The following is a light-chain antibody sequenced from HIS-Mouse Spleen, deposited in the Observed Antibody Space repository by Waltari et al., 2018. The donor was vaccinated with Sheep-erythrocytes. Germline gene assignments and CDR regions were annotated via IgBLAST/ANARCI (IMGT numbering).Light chain of an antibody. CDR1: SSDVAGYNY. Sequence: QSALTQPRSVSGSPGQSVTISCTGTSSDVAGYNYFYWYQQHPGKAPKLMIYDVSKRPSGVPDRFSGSKSGNTASLTISGLQAEDEADYYCCSYAGSYNHVFATGTKVTVL. CDR2: DVS. J-gene: IGLJ1*01. CDR3: CSYAGSYNHV. V-gene: IGLV2-11*01.